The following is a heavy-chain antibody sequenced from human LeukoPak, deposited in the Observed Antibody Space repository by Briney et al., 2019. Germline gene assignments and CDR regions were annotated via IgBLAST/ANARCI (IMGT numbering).Heavy chain of an antibody. J-gene: IGHJ4*02. D-gene: IGHD1-26*01. CDR3: AKGGGSRNFDY. CDR1: GFTFSNAW. V-gene: IGHV3-23*01. CDR2: TSDSGDGT. Sequence: GGSLRLSCAASGFTFSNAWISWVRQAPGKGLEWVSLTSDSGDGTYYADSVKGRFTISRDNSKNTLYLQMNSLRAEDTGVYYCAKGGGSRNFDYWGQGTLVTVSS.